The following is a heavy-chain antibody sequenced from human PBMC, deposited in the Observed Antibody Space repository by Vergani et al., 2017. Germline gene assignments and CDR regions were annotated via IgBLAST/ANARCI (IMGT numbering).Heavy chain of an antibody. D-gene: IGHD2-2*03. V-gene: IGHV3-21*01. CDR2: ISSSSSYI. CDR3: ASTPGYCSSTSCYYMDA. CDR1: GFTFSGYS. Sequence: EVQLVESGGGLVKPGGSLRLSCAASGFTFSGYSMNWVRQAPGKGLEWVSSISSSSSYIYYADSVKGRFTISRDNAKNSLYLQMNSLRAEDTAVYYCASTPGYCSSTSCYYMDACGEGTTVTVSS. J-gene: IGHJ6*03.